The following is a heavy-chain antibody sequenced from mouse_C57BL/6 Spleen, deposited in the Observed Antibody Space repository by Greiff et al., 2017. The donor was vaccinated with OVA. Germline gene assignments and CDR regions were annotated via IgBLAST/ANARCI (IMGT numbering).Heavy chain of an antibody. Sequence: QVQLQQSGPELVKPGASVKISCKASGYAFSSSWMNWVKQRPGKGLEWIGRIYPGDGDTNYNGKFKGKATLTADKSSSTAYMQLSSLTSEDSAVYFCARKGNPRNFDVWGTGTTVTVSS. D-gene: IGHD3-1*01. V-gene: IGHV1-82*01. CDR3: ARKGNPRNFDV. J-gene: IGHJ1*03. CDR1: GYAFSSSW. CDR2: IYPGDGDT.